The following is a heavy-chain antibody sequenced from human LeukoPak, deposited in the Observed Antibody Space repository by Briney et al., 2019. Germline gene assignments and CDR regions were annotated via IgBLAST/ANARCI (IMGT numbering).Heavy chain of an antibody. Sequence: PGGSLRLSCEASGFTISSYWMSWVRQAPGKGLEGVANIKQDGSEKHYVDSVKGRFTISRDNAKNSLYLQMNSLRDEDTAVYYCARDPSTMPFDYWGQGTLVTVSS. D-gene: IGHD2-2*01. V-gene: IGHV3-7*01. CDR1: GFTISSYW. J-gene: IGHJ4*02. CDR3: ARDPSTMPFDY. CDR2: IKQDGSEK.